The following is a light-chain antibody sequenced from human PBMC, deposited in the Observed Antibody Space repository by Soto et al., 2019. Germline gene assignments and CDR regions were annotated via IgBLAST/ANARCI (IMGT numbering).Light chain of an antibody. CDR2: DVS. Sequence: QSALTQPASVSGSPGQSITISCTGTSRDVGGYNYVSWYQQHPGKAPKLMIYDVSNRPSGVSNRFSGSKSGTTASLTISGLQAEDEADDYCSSYTSSSTPGVFGGGTKLTVL. J-gene: IGLJ2*01. CDR1: SRDVGGYNY. CDR3: SSYTSSSTPGV. V-gene: IGLV2-14*01.